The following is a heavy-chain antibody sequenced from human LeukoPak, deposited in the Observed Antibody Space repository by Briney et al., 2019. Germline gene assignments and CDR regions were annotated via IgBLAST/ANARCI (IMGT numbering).Heavy chain of an antibody. D-gene: IGHD5-12*01. Sequence: WGSLRLSCTAAGFSLSMYWMSWVRQAPGKGLEWVANIRSDGVEKYYVDSVRGRFTISTDTAKNTLYLQMNSLRADDTAVYYCAREFTGYGNTDYWGQGTLVTVSS. CDR2: IRSDGVEK. V-gene: IGHV3-7*03. J-gene: IGHJ4*02. CDR3: AREFTGYGNTDY. CDR1: GFSLSMYW.